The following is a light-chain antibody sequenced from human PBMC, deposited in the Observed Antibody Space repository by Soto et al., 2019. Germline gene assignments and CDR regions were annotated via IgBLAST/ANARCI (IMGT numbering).Light chain of an antibody. V-gene: IGKV3-20*01. CDR1: QSVSSTF. J-gene: IGKJ2*01. CDR3: QQYSTSPPTYT. Sequence: EIVLTQSPGTLSLSPGERATLSCRASQSVSSTFLAWYQHKPGQAPRLLIYGASNRATGIPDRFSGSGSGTDFPLTISRLEPEDFAVYYCQQYSTSPPTYTFAQGTKLEIK. CDR2: GAS.